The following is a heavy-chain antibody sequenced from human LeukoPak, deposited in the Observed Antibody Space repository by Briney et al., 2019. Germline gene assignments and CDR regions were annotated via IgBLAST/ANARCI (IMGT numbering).Heavy chain of an antibody. J-gene: IGHJ4*02. D-gene: IGHD6-19*01. CDR1: GYTFTSYG. CDR2: ISTNNGNT. CDR3: ARAGAFYSGGWYNPLDC. Sequence: GASVKVSCKASGYTFTSYGISWVRQAPAQGLEWMGWISTNNGNTKYAQKLQGRVTMTAHVALRSLRSVNTPVVSGARAGAFYSGGWYNPLDCWGKGTMVTV. V-gene: IGHV1-18*01.